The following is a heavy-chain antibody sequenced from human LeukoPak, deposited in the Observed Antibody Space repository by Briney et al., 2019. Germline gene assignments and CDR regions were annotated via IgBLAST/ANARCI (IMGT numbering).Heavy chain of an antibody. CDR1: GYTFTSYG. Sequence: GASVKVSCKASGYTFTSYGISWVRQAPGQGLEWMGWISAYNGNTNYAQKLQGRVTMTTDTSTSTAYMELRSLRSDDTAVYYCAGVKGAYYYDSSGYYWDAFDIWGQGTKVTVSS. CDR2: ISAYNGNT. J-gene: IGHJ3*02. D-gene: IGHD3-22*01. V-gene: IGHV1-18*01. CDR3: AGVKGAYYYDSSGYYWDAFDI.